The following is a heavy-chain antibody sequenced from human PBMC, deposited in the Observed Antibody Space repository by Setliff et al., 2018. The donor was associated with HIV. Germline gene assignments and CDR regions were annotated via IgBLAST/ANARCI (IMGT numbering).Heavy chain of an antibody. V-gene: IGHV1-2*02. Sequence: ASVMVSCKPSGFTFTGYYLHWVRQAPGQGLEWMGWINPNNGGTNYEQRFQGRVTMTRDTSITTVYMVLNRLTPGDTAVYYCASPYENNSGPDYWGQGTPVTVSS. CDR2: INPNNGGT. CDR3: ASPYENNSGPDY. J-gene: IGHJ4*02. D-gene: IGHD7-27*01. CDR1: GFTFTGYY.